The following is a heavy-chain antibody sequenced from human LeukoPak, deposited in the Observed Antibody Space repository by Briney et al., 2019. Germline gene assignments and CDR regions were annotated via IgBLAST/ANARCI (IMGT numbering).Heavy chain of an antibody. J-gene: IGHJ4*02. CDR3: AIPAGASTVDGLDY. D-gene: IGHD1-14*01. Sequence: GGSLRLSCVVSGFTVSGDYISWFRQAPGKGLEWVSVLYYGVSTFYKDSVKGRFTTSGDNFKNTVYLQMNSLRAEDTAVYYCAIPAGASTVDGLDYWGQGTLVTVSS. CDR1: GFTVSGDY. CDR2: LYYGVST. V-gene: IGHV3-53*01.